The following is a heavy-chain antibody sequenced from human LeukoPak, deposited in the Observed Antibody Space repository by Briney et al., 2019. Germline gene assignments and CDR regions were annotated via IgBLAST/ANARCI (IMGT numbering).Heavy chain of an antibody. Sequence: GESLRLSCVGAGFTLSKFWMTWVRQAAGKGLGWVATIQGDGSEKSDEDTVTGRFTISRNNAKNSSYLQMNSLRARDTAVYYCANDCAPTSSYDGTTYFDDAHDYWGQGTLVTVSS. CDR2: IQGDGSEK. V-gene: IGHV3-7*01. CDR3: ANDCAPTSSYDGTTYFDDAHDY. CDR1: GFTLSKFW. J-gene: IGHJ4*02. D-gene: IGHD2/OR15-2a*01.